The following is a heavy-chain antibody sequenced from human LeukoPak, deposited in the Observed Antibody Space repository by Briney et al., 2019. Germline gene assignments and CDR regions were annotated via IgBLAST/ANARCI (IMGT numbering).Heavy chain of an antibody. J-gene: IGHJ3*02. V-gene: IGHV4-34*01. Sequence: SETLSLTCAVYGGSFSGYYWSWIRQPPGKGLEWIGEINHSGSTNYNPSLKSRVTISVDTSKNQFSLKLSSVTAADTAVYYCARALNFAGAFDIWGQGTMVTVSS. CDR1: GGSFSGYY. CDR2: INHSGST. CDR3: ARALNFAGAFDI. D-gene: IGHD5-24*01.